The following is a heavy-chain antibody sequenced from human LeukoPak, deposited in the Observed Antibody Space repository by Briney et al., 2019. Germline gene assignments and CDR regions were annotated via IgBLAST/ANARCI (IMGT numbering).Heavy chain of an antibody. V-gene: IGHV3-48*01. J-gene: IGHJ4*02. CDR3: AREEVIDEYYFDY. CDR1: GFTFSSYS. Sequence: GGSLRLSCAASGFTFSSYSMNWVRQAPGEGLEWVSYISSSSSTIYYADSVKGRFTISRDNAKNSLYLQMNSLRAEDMAVYYCAREEVIDEYYFDYWGQGTLVTVSS. CDR2: ISSSSSTI.